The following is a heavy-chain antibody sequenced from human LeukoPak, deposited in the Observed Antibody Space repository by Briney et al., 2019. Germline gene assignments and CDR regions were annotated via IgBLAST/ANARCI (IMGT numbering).Heavy chain of an antibody. D-gene: IGHD3-22*01. J-gene: IGHJ4*02. Sequence: SETLSLTCTVSGGSISSYYWSWIRQPPGKGLEWIGYIYYSGSTNYNPSLKSRVTISVDTSKNQFSLRLSSVTAADTAVYYCARHSSSGYYYVDYWGQGTLVTVSS. CDR2: IYYSGST. CDR3: ARHSSSGYYYVDY. V-gene: IGHV4-59*08. CDR1: GGSISSYY.